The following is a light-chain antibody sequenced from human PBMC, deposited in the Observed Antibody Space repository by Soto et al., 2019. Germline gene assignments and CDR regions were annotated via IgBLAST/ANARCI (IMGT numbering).Light chain of an antibody. CDR2: KAS. J-gene: IGKJ1*01. CDR3: QHCNSYSEA. Sequence: QSPSSLSASVGDRVTISCRAGQGIGNALGWYQQKPGKPPKLLIYKASTLKSGVPSRFSGSGSGTEFTLTISSLQPDDFATYYCQHCNSYSEAFGQGTKVDIK. CDR1: QGIGNA. V-gene: IGKV1-5*03.